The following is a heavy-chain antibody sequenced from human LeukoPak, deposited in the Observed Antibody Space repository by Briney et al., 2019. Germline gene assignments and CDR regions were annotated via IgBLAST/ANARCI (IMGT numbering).Heavy chain of an antibody. CDR3: ARASASPYYYYYMDV. CDR1: GGSISGHY. J-gene: IGHJ6*03. CDR2: IYYSGST. V-gene: IGHV4-59*11. D-gene: IGHD5-18*01. Sequence: SETLSLTCTVSGGSISGHYWSWIRQPPGKGLEWIGYIYYSGSTNYNPSLKSRVTISVDTSKNQFSLKLSSVTAADTAVYYCARASASPYYYYYMDVWGKGTTVTVSS.